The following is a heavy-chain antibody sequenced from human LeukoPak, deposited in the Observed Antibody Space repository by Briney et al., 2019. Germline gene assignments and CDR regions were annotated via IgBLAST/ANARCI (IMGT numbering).Heavy chain of an antibody. CDR1: GGSVSSYY. V-gene: IGHV4-59*08. J-gene: IGHJ4*02. D-gene: IGHD6-6*01. CDR2: VYYTGST. CDR3: ARHFAYSSSSYFDY. Sequence: SETLSPTCSASGGSVSSYYWSWIRQPPGKGLEWIGYVYYTGSTNYNPSLKSRVTMFEDKSKNQFSLRLYSVTVADTAVYYCARHFAYSSSSYFDYWGQGSLVTVSS.